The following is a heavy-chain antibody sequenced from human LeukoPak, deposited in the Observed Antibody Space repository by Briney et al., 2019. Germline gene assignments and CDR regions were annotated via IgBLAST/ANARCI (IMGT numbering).Heavy chain of an antibody. V-gene: IGHV3-64*01. Sequence: PGGSLRLSCAASGFTFSSYAMHWVRQAPGKGVEYVSAISSNGGSTYYANSLKGRFTISRDNSKNTLYLQMGSLRAEDMAVYYCARVYSSSWYSAIDIWGQGTMLTVPS. CDR3: ARVYSSSWYSAIDI. CDR2: ISSNGGST. CDR1: GFTFSSYA. J-gene: IGHJ3*02. D-gene: IGHD6-13*01.